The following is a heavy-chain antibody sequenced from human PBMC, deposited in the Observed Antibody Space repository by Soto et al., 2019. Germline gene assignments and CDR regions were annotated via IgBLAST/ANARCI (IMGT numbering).Heavy chain of an antibody. V-gene: IGHV4-39*01. CDR2: IYYSGST. J-gene: IGHJ6*02. D-gene: IGHD1-26*01. CDR1: GGSISSSSYY. CDR3: ATHLSLVGATWIYYGMDV. Sequence: SETLSLTCTVSGGSISSSSYYWVWIRQPPGKGLEGIGSIYYSGSTYYNPSPKSRVTISVDTSKNQFSLKLSSVTAADTAVYYCATHLSLVGATWIYYGMDVCGHGTTVTVS.